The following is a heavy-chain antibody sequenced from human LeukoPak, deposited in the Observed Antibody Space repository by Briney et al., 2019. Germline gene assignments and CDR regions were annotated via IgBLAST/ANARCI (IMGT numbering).Heavy chain of an antibody. CDR2: ISAYNGNT. J-gene: IGHJ2*01. V-gene: IGHV1-18*01. D-gene: IGHD6-13*01. CDR3: ARGPYSSSRYWYFDL. Sequence: GASVKVSCKASGYTFTSYGISWVRQAPGQGLEWMGWISAYNGNTNYAQKFQGWVTMTRDTSISTAYMELSRLRSDDTAVYYCARGPYSSSRYWYFDLWGRGTLVTVSS. CDR1: GYTFTSYG.